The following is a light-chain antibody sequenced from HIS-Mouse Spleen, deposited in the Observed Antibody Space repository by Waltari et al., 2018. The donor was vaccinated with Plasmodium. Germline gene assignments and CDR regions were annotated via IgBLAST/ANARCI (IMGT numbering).Light chain of an antibody. CDR2: DVS. Sequence: QSALTQPASVSGSPGQSITISCTGTTSDFGGYNHVYWYQQHPGKAPKLMIYDVSNRPSGVSNRFSGSKSGNTASLTISGLQAEDEADYYCSSYTSSSTHVVFGGGTKLTVL. CDR3: SSYTSSSTHVV. CDR1: TSDFGGYNH. V-gene: IGLV2-14*03. J-gene: IGLJ2*01.